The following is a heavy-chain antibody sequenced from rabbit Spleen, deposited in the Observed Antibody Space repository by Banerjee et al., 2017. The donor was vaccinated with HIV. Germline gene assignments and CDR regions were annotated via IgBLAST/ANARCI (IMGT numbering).Heavy chain of an antibody. V-gene: IGHV1S40*01. J-gene: IGHJ4*01. CDR2: IYTGSSGST. CDR1: GFSFSNSYY. Sequence: QSLEESGGDLVKPGASLTLTCTASGFSFSNSYYMCWVRQAPGKGLEWIACIYTGSSGSTYYASWAKGRFTITKTSSTTVDLQMTRLTAADTATYFCVRSGTTGSNYLRTYYFDLWGPGTLVTVS. D-gene: IGHD1-1*01. CDR3: VRSGTTGSNYLRTYYFDL.